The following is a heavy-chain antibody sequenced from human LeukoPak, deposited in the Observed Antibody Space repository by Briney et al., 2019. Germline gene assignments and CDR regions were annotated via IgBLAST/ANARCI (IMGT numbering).Heavy chain of an antibody. CDR1: GGSFSGYY. V-gene: IGHV4-34*01. CDR3: ARGRQDVTMIVVIMTAVSYYLDV. CDR2: MNPSGST. D-gene: IGHD3-22*01. J-gene: IGHJ6*03. Sequence: SETLSLTCAVYGGSFSGYYWTWIRHTPEKGLEWIGEMNPSGSTNYNPSLKSRVTISVDTSKKQFSLTLSSVSAADTAVYYCARGRQDVTMIVVIMTAVSYYLDVWGKGTTVTVS.